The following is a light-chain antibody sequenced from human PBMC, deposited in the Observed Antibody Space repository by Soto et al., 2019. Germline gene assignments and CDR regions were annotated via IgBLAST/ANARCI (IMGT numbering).Light chain of an antibody. CDR3: QQYHSYPHT. V-gene: IGKV1-8*01. CDR2: AAS. CDR1: QGISSY. Sequence: AIRMTQSPSSFSAATGDRVTITCRASQGISSYLAWYQQKPGKAPKLLIYAASALQSGVPSRFSGSGSGTDFTLTISCLQSEDFATDYCQQYHSYPHTFGQGTKVEIK. J-gene: IGKJ1*01.